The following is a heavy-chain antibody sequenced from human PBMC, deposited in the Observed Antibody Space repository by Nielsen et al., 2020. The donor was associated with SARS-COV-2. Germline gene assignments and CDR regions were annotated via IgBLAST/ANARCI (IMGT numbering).Heavy chain of an antibody. V-gene: IGHV4-34*01. CDR1: GGSFSGYY. J-gene: IGHJ4*02. CDR3: ARHFGATVNTAMARYYFDY. D-gene: IGHD5-18*01. CDR2: INHSGST. Sequence: SETLSLTCAVYGGSFSGYYWSWIRQPPGKGLEWIGEINHSGSTNYNPSLKSRVTISVDTSKNQFSLKLSSVTAADTAVYYCARHFGATVNTAMARYYFDYWGQGTLVTVSS.